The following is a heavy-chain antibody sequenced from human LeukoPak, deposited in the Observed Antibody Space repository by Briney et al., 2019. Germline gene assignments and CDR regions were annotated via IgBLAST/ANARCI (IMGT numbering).Heavy chain of an antibody. V-gene: IGHV1-8*02. D-gene: IGHD3-3*01. Sequence: ASVKVSCKASGYTFTGYYMHWVRQAPGQGLEWMGWMNPNSGNTSYAQKFQGRVTMTRNTSISTAYMELSSLRSEDTAVYYCARGGRLRFLEWLSYYYYGMDVWGQGTTVTVSS. CDR1: GYTFTGYY. CDR2: MNPNSGNT. J-gene: IGHJ6*02. CDR3: ARGGRLRFLEWLSYYYYGMDV.